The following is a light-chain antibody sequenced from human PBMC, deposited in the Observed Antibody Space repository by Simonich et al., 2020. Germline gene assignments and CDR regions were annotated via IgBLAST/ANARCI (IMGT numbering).Light chain of an antibody. CDR2: EVS. CDR3: SSYAGSNNFEV. Sequence: QSALTQPPSASGSPGQSVTISCTGTSSDVGGYNYVSWYQQHPGKAPKLMIYEVSKRPSVVPDRFSGSKSGNTASLTVSGLQAEDEADYYCSSYAGSNNFEVFGGGTKLTVL. J-gene: IGLJ3*02. CDR1: SSDVGGYNY. V-gene: IGLV2-8*01.